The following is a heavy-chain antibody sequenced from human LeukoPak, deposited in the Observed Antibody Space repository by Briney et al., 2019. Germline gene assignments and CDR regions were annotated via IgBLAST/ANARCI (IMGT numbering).Heavy chain of an antibody. J-gene: IGHJ4*02. Sequence: ASVKVSCKASGYTFTGYYMHWVRQAPGQGLEWMGRINPNSGGTNYAQKFQGRVTMTRDTSISTAYMELSRLRSDDTAVCYCAGETYDYGSGSLFDYWGQGTLVTVSS. CDR2: INPNSGGT. CDR3: AGETYDYGSGSLFDY. D-gene: IGHD3-10*01. V-gene: IGHV1-2*06. CDR1: GYTFTGYY.